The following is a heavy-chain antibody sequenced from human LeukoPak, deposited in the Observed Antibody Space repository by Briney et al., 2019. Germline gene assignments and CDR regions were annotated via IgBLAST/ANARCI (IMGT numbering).Heavy chain of an antibody. D-gene: IGHD6-13*01. CDR3: ARDPRGIAAAYYMDV. V-gene: IGHV4-34*01. CDR1: GGSFSGYY. Sequence: SETLSFTCAVYGGSFSGYYWSWIRQPPGKGLEWIGEITHSGSTNYNPSLKSRVTISVDTSKNQSSLKLSSVTAADTAVYYCARDPRGIAAAYYMDVWGKGTTVTISS. J-gene: IGHJ6*03. CDR2: ITHSGST.